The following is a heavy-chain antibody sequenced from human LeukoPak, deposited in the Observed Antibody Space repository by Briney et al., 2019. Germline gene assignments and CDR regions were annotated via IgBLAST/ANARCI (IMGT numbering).Heavy chain of an antibody. CDR2: INPNSGGT. D-gene: IGHD3-22*01. CDR3: SSYYYDSSGYHAFDI. CDR1: GYTFTGYY. J-gene: IGHJ3*02. Sequence: GASVKVSCKASGYTFTGYYMHWVRQAPGQGLEWMGWINPNSGGTNYAQKFQGRVTMTRDTSICTAYMELSRLRSDDTAVYYCSSYYYDSSGYHAFDIWGQGTMVTVSS. V-gene: IGHV1-2*02.